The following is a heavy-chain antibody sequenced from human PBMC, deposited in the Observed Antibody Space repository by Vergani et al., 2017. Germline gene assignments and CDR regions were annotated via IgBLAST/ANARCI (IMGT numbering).Heavy chain of an antibody. Sequence: QVPLVQSGAEVKKPGASVKVSCKASGYTFTSYAMHWVRQAPGQRLEWMGWINAGNGNTKYSQKFQGRVTITRDTSASTAYMELSSLRSDDTAVYYCARDVNRAATLADWGQGTLVTVSS. J-gene: IGHJ4*02. CDR3: ARDVNRAATLAD. D-gene: IGHD2-15*01. CDR1: GYTFTSYA. V-gene: IGHV1-3*01. CDR2: INAGNGNT.